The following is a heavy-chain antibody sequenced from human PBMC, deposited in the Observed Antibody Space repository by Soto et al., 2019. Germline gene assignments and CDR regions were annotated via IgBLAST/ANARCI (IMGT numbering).Heavy chain of an antibody. CDR3: ARRSDSSGYY. CDR2: IYYSGST. J-gene: IGHJ4*02. Sequence: KTSETLSLTCTVSGGSISSSSYYWGWIRQPPGKGLEWIGSIYYSGSTYYNPSLKSRVTISVDTSKNQFSLKLSSVTAADTAVYYCARRSDSSGYYWGQGTLVTVSS. D-gene: IGHD3-22*01. V-gene: IGHV4-39*01. CDR1: GGSISSSSYY.